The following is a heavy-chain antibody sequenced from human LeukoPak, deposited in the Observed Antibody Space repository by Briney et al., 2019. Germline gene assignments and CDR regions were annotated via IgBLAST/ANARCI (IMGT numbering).Heavy chain of an antibody. Sequence: PGGSLSLSCAASGFTVSTNYMSWARQAPGKGREGGPAIFSGGSTYYADAVKGRFTTPRDKSKTTLYLQMNSLRAEDTAVYCCARGRGSYYFDYWGQGTLVTASS. J-gene: IGHJ4*02. CDR3: ARGRGSYYFDY. CDR1: GFTVSTNY. D-gene: IGHD1-26*01. CDR2: IFSGGST. V-gene: IGHV3-53*01.